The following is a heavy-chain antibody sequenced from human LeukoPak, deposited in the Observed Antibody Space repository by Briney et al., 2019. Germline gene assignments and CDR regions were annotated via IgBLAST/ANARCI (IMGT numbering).Heavy chain of an antibody. CDR2: ISSSSSYI. CDR3: ARGSVDTDAFDI. V-gene: IGHV3-21*01. D-gene: IGHD5-18*01. Sequence: PGGSLRLSCAASGFTFSSYSMNWVRQAPGKGLEWVSSISSSSSYIYYADSVKGRFTISRDNAKNSLYLQMNSLRAEDTAVYYCARGSVDTDAFDIWGQGTMVTVS. J-gene: IGHJ3*02. CDR1: GFTFSSYS.